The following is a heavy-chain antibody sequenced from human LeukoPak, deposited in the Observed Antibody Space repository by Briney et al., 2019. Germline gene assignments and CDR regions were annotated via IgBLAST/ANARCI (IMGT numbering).Heavy chain of an antibody. V-gene: IGHV4-4*07. Sequence: PSETLSLTCTVSGGSISSYYWSWIRQPAGKGLEWIGRIYTSGSTNYNPSLKSRVTMSVDTSKNQFSLKLSSVTAADTAVYYCAREWITMVRVNWFDPWGQGTLVTVSS. CDR3: AREWITMVRVNWFDP. CDR2: IYTSGST. CDR1: GGSISSYY. J-gene: IGHJ5*02. D-gene: IGHD3-10*01.